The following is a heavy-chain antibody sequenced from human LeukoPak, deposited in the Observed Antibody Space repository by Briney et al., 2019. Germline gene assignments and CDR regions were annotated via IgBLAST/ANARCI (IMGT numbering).Heavy chain of an antibody. Sequence: GASVKVSCKTSGYTFTDYYMQWVRQAPGQGLEWMGWINPNSGGTNYAQKFQGRVTMTRDTSISTAYMELSSLRSDDTAVYHCARGGNIAARPFDYGAQGTLVTVPS. CDR1: GYTFTDYY. CDR3: ARGGNIAARPFDY. CDR2: INPNSGGT. D-gene: IGHD6-6*01. V-gene: IGHV1-2*02. J-gene: IGHJ4*02.